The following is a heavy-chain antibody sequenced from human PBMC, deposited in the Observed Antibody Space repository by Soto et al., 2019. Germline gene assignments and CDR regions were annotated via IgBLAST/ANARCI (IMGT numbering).Heavy chain of an antibody. CDR3: AREWVYDSSKKLDY. D-gene: IGHD3-22*01. CDR2: IIPIFGIA. Sequence: QVQLVQSGAEVKKPGSSVKFSCKASGGTFSSYAISWVRQATGQGLEWMGGIIPIFGIANYAQKFQGRVTITADESTSTAYMELSSLRSEDMAVYYCAREWVYDSSKKLDYWGQGTLVTVSS. J-gene: IGHJ4*02. V-gene: IGHV1-69*12. CDR1: GGTFSSYA.